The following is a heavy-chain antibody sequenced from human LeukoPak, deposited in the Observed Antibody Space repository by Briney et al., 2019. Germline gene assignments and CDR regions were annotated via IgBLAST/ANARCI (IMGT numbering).Heavy chain of an antibody. CDR2: IYISGST. Sequence: SETLSLTCTVSGVSISSYYWTWIRQPAGKGLEWIGRIYISGSTNYNPSLKSRVTMSVDTSKNQFSLKLSSVTAADTAVFYCARDSSGWPYFDYWGQGTLVTVSS. J-gene: IGHJ4*02. CDR1: GVSISSYY. CDR3: ARDSSGWPYFDY. D-gene: IGHD6-19*01. V-gene: IGHV4-4*07.